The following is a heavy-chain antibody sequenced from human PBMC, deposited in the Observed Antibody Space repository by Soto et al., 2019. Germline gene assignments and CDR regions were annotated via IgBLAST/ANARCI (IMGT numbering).Heavy chain of an antibody. D-gene: IGHD4-17*01. J-gene: IGHJ4*02. Sequence: QVQLQESGPGLLKHSQTLSLTCTVSGGSITSGTYYWNWIRQHPGKGLEWIGYIYYNGNTAYNPSLKSRVTISLDTSKNQFSLKVTSVTAADTAVYYCARGTVTVDYWGQGTPVNVSS. V-gene: IGHV4-31*03. CDR3: ARGTVTVDY. CDR2: IYYNGNT. CDR1: GGSITSGTYY.